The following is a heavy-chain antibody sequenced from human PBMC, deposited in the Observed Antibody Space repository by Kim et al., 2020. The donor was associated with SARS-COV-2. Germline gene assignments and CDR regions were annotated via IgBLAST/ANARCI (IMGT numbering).Heavy chain of an antibody. CDR1: GFTFSSYW. Sequence: GGSLRLSCAASGFTFSSYWMHWVRQAPGKGLVWVSRINSDGSSTSYADSVKGRFTISRDNAKNTLYLQMNSLRAEDTAVYYCAREGRVQLHYGMDVWGQGTTVTVSS. V-gene: IGHV3-74*01. CDR2: INSDGSST. D-gene: IGHD2-2*01. J-gene: IGHJ6*02. CDR3: AREGRVQLHYGMDV.